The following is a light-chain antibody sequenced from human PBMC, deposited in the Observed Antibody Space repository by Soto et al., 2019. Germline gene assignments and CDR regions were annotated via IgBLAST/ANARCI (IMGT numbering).Light chain of an antibody. CDR3: QQRSNWIT. Sequence: EIVLTQSPATLSLSPGERTTLSCRASQSVSSDLAWYQQKPGQAPRPLIYDASNRATGIPARFSGSGSGTDFTLTISSLEPEDFAVYYCQQRSNWITFGQGTRLEIK. CDR2: DAS. CDR1: QSVSSD. V-gene: IGKV3-11*01. J-gene: IGKJ5*01.